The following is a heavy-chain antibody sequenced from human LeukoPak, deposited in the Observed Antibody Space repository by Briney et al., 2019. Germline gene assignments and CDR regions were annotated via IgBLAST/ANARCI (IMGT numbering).Heavy chain of an antibody. CDR1: GYTFADYG. CDR2: ISTYNYEA. D-gene: IGHD2-15*01. CDR3: VRDYFCSGGSCDDCFDP. V-gene: IGHV1-18*01. Sequence: GASVKVSCKASGYTFADYGISWVRQAPGQGLEWMAWISTYNYEANYARKFRGRVTMTTDTSTSTAYMELGSLRSDDTAVYYCVRDYFCSGGSCDDCFDPWGQGTLVTVSS. J-gene: IGHJ5*02.